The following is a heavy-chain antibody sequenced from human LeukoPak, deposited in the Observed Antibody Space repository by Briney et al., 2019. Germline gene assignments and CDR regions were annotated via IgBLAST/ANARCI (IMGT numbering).Heavy chain of an antibody. D-gene: IGHD3-10*01. CDR1: GFTFSGSA. Sequence: GGSLRLSCAASGFTFSGSAMHWVRQASGKGLGWVSYISSSSSTIYYADSVKGRFTISRDNAKNTLYLQMNSLKTEDTAVYYCTTDEGGSIIYWGQGTLVTVSS. V-gene: IGHV3-48*04. CDR3: TTDEGGSIIY. CDR2: ISSSSSTI. J-gene: IGHJ4*02.